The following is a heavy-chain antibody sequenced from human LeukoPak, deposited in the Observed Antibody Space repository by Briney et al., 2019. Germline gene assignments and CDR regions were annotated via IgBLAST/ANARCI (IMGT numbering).Heavy chain of an antibody. CDR2: ISYDAINK. D-gene: IGHD5-18*01. V-gene: IGHV3-30*18. CDR1: GFTFSSHG. CDR3: AKDLKQEWLLDY. J-gene: IGHJ4*02. Sequence: GGSLRLSCAASGFTFSSHGMHWVRQAPGKGLEWLSFISYDAINKYYADSVKGRLTISRDSSKNTVYLQMNSLRAEDTAVYYCAKDLKQEWLLDYWGQGTLVTVSS.